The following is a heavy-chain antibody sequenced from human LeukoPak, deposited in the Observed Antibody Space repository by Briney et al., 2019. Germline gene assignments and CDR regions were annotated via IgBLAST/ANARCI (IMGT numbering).Heavy chain of an antibody. CDR3: AKGSYYDSSGSFYFDY. J-gene: IGHJ4*02. V-gene: IGHV3-23*01. Sequence: PGGSLRLPCAASGFTSCSYAMSWVRQAPGKGLEWVSGISGSGDNTYYADSVKGRFTISRDNSKNTLYVQVNSLGTEDTAAYYCAKGSYYDSSGSFYFDYWGQGTLVTVSS. CDR2: ISGSGDNT. CDR1: GFTSCSYA. D-gene: IGHD3-22*01.